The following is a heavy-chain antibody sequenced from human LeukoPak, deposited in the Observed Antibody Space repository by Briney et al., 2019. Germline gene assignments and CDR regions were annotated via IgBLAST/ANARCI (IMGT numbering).Heavy chain of an antibody. Sequence: GRSLRLSCAASGFTFSSYGMHWVRQAPGKGLEWVAVISYDGNNQYYADSEKGRFTISRDNSKNSLYLQMNSLRDEDTAVYCCAKSTLIGGKYSSSWYYFDYWGQGTLVTVSS. CDR2: ISYDGNNQ. J-gene: IGHJ4*02. V-gene: IGHV3-30*18. D-gene: IGHD6-13*01. CDR1: GFTFSSYG. CDR3: AKSTLIGGKYSSSWYYFDY.